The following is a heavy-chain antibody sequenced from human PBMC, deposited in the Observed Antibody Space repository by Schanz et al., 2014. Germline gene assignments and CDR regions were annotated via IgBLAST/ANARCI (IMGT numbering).Heavy chain of an antibody. CDR1: TSIFNHAW. CDR2: VSRSTPDI. Sequence: EVQLVESGGGLVKPGGSLRLSCAASTSIFNHAWMSWVRQAPGKGLEWVSYVSRSTPDIYYADSVKGRFTMSRDNAKNSVFLQMNSLRAEDTAVYYCVRVSFADPRLYRGMDRDIDYWGQGTLVTVSS. J-gene: IGHJ4*02. CDR3: VRVSFADPRLYRGMDRDIDY. V-gene: IGHV3-48*01. D-gene: IGHD5-18*01.